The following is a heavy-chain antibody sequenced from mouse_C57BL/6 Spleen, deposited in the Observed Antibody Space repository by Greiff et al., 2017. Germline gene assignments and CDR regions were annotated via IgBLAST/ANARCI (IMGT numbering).Heavy chain of an antibody. CDR1: GFSLSTFGMG. CDR3: ARSIYYYGSSYGAMDY. CDR2: IWWDDDK. D-gene: IGHD1-1*01. V-gene: IGHV8-8*01. Sequence: QVTLKVSGPGILQPSQTLSLTCSFSGFSLSTFGMGVGWIRQPSGKGLEWLAHIWWDDDKYYNPALKSRLTISKDTSKNQVFLKIANVDTADTATYYCARSIYYYGSSYGAMDYWGQGTSVTVSS. J-gene: IGHJ4*01.